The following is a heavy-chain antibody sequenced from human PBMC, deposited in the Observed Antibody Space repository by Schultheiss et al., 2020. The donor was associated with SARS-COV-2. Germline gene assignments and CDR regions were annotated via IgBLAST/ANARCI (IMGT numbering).Heavy chain of an antibody. CDR2: ISYDGSNK. V-gene: IGHV3-30*01. Sequence: GGSLRLSCAASGFTFRNYWMSWVRQAPGKGLEWVAVISYDGSNKYYADSVKGRFTISRDNSKNTLYLQMNSLRAEDTAVYYCARDAGGMFDYWGQGTLVTVSS. CDR3: ARDAGGMFDY. J-gene: IGHJ4*02. CDR1: GFTFRNYW. D-gene: IGHD2-15*01.